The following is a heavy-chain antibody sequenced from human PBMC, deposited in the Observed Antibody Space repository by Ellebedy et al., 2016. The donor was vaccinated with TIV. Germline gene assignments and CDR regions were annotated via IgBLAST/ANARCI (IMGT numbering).Heavy chain of an antibody. CDR3: ARTPRIAARYPYEY. J-gene: IGHJ4*02. Sequence: ASVKVSCXASGYTFTSYYLHWVRQAPGQRLEWMGIIKPSDGDTRYAQKFQGRVTMTRDTSTSRVYMELSSLRSDDAAVYYCARTPRIAARYPYEYWGQGTLVTVSS. CDR2: IKPSDGDT. V-gene: IGHV1-46*01. CDR1: GYTFTSYY. D-gene: IGHD6-6*01.